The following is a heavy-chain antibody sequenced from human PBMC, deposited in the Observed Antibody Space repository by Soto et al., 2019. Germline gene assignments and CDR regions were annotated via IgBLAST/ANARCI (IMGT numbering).Heavy chain of an antibody. CDR2: ISYDGSNK. CDR3: ARDGDYYFDY. J-gene: IGHJ4*02. CDR1: GLTFSNYA. V-gene: IGHV3-30-3*01. Sequence: QVQLVESGGGVVQPGRSLRLSCAVSGLTFSNYAMHWVRQAPGRGLEWVAIISYDGSNKYYADSVKGRFTISRDNSKNTLYLQMDSLRAEDTAVYYGARDGDYYFDYWGQGTLVTVSS. D-gene: IGHD7-27*01.